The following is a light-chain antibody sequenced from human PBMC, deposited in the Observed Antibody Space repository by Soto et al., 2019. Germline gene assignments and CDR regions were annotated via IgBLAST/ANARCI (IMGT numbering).Light chain of an antibody. CDR1: QSVSSY. V-gene: IGKV3-11*01. Sequence: EIVMTQSPATLSLPPGEKCTLSCRASQSVSSYLAWYQQKPGQAPRLLIYDASNRATGIPARFSGSGSGTDFTLTISSLEPEDFAVYYCQQRSNWPPITFGQGTRLEIK. J-gene: IGKJ5*01. CDR3: QQRSNWPPIT. CDR2: DAS.